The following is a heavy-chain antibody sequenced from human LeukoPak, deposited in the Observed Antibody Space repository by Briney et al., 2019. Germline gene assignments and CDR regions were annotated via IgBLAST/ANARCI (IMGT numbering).Heavy chain of an antibody. Sequence: ASVKVSCKASGYTFTGYYMHWVRQAPGQGLEWMGWINPNSGNTNYAQKFQGRVTMTRDTSVSTAYMELSTLRSDDTAVYYCALVPKTYYFDYWGQGTRVTVSS. CDR2: INPNSGNT. CDR3: ALVPKTYYFDY. J-gene: IGHJ4*02. CDR1: GYTFTGYY. V-gene: IGHV1-2*02. D-gene: IGHD6-13*01.